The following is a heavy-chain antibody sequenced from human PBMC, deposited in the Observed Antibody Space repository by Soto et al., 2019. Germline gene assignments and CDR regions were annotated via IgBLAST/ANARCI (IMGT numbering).Heavy chain of an antibody. CDR3: ALSPREVGATDY. CDR1: GYGFTSYS. CDR2: ISAYNGNT. V-gene: IGHV1-18*01. Sequence: ASVSGSCKASGYGFTSYSISWVRQAPGQGLEWMGWISAYNGNTNYAQKLQGRVTMTTDTSTSTAYMELRSLRSDDTAVYYCALSPREVGATDYWGQGTLVTVSS. J-gene: IGHJ4*02. D-gene: IGHD1-26*01.